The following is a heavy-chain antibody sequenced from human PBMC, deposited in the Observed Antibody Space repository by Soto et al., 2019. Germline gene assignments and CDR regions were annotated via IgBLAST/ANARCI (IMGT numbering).Heavy chain of an antibody. D-gene: IGHD2-21*02. J-gene: IGHJ6*04. Sequence: ASGQGCRTGFGYSLTSYGITWVRPAPGQGLQWMGWISAYNGNTTHAQNLQGTVTMATDTSTSTAYMERRSLRSADTAGYYGAGDSEWALVHLTEYGMDVWGNGTTVTVYS. CDR2: ISAYNGNT. CDR3: AGDSEWALVHLTEYGMDV. CDR1: GYSLTSYG. V-gene: IGHV1-18*04.